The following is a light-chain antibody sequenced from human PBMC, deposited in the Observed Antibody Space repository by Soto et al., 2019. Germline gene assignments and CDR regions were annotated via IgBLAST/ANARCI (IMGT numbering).Light chain of an antibody. CDR3: QQYNNLPIT. CDR1: QSVSSN. V-gene: IGKV3-15*01. Sequence: VMRQSPATLSVSTREIATLSCRASQSVSSNLAWYQQKPGQAPRLLIYGASTRATGIPARFSGSGSGTEFTLTISSLQSEDFKVYYSQQYNNLPITFGQGRRPAIK. J-gene: IGKJ5*01. CDR2: GAS.